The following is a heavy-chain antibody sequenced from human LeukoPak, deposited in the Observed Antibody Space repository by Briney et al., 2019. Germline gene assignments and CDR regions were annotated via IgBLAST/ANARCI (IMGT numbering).Heavy chain of an antibody. CDR3: ARGVEPDAFDI. CDR2: IYYSGST. J-gene: IGHJ3*02. D-gene: IGHD1-14*01. CDR1: GGSISSYY. Sequence: SETLSLTCTVSGGSISSYYWSWIRQPPGKGLEWIGYIYYSGSTNYNPSLKSRVTTSVDTSKNQFSLKLSSVTAADTAVYYCARGVEPDAFDIWGQGTMVTVSS. V-gene: IGHV4-59*01.